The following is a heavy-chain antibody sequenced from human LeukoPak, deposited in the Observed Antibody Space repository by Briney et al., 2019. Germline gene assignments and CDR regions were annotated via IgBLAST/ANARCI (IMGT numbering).Heavy chain of an antibody. CDR1: GFTFSSYG. V-gene: IGHV3-30*18. CDR3: AKDSVLGIVGAIDY. CDR2: ISYDGSNK. Sequence: PGGSLRLSCAASGFTFSSYGMHWVRQAPGKGLEWVAVISYDGSNKYYADSVKGRFTISRDNSKNTLYLQMNSLRAEDTAVYYCAKDSVLGIVGAIDYWGQGTLVTVSS. D-gene: IGHD1-26*01. J-gene: IGHJ4*02.